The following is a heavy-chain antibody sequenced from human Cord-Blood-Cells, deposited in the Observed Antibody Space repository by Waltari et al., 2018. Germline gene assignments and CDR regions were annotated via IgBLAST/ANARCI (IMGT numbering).Heavy chain of an antibody. CDR2: IYYRGST. Sequence: QVQLQESGPGLVKPSETLSRTCTVPGASLSSYFWGWIRQPPGKGLEWIGYIYYRGSTNYNPSLKSRVTISVDTSKNQFSLKLGSVTAADTAVYYCARDNGGWGQGTLVTVSS. D-gene: IGHD2-8*01. J-gene: IGHJ4*02. V-gene: IGHV4-59*01. CDR3: ARDNGG. CDR1: GASLSSYF.